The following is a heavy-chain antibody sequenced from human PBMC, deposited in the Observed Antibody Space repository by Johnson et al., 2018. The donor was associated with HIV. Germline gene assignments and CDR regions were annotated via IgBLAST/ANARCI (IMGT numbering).Heavy chain of an antibody. J-gene: IGHJ3*02. CDR2: ISSTGSSI. CDR1: GFTFSDYY. Sequence: QVQLVESGGGLVKPGGSLRLSCAASGFTFSDYYMNWIRQAPGKGLEWVSYISSTGSSIKYVDSVKGRFTISRDNPKNSLYLQMNSLRAEDTAVYYCASDRPPRYYYDSSGYDAFDIWGQGTMVTVSS. D-gene: IGHD3-22*01. V-gene: IGHV3-11*04. CDR3: ASDRPPRYYYDSSGYDAFDI.